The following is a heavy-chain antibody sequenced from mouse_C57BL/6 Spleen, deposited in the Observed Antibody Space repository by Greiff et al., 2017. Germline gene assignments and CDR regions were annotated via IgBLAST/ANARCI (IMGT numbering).Heavy chain of an antibody. CDR1: GYTFTSYW. J-gene: IGHJ2*01. CDR3: ARRSTVLATNYFDY. Sequence: VQLQQPGAELVRPGSSVKLSCKASGYTFTSYWMDWVKQRPGQGLEWIGNIYPSDSETHYNQKFKDKATLTVDKSSSTAYMQLSSLTSEDSAVYYCARRSTVLATNYFDYWGQGTTLTVSS. D-gene: IGHD1-1*01. CDR2: IYPSDSET. V-gene: IGHV1-61*01.